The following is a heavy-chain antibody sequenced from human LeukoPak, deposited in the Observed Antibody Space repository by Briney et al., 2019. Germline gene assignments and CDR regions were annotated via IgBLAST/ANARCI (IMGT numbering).Heavy chain of an antibody. V-gene: IGHV4-39*07. CDR3: ARDIRRGHTYGSRGWVDY. CDR1: GASISSGTHF. Sequence: SETLSLTCTVSGASISSGTHFWGWIRQPPGKGLEWIGSIYYSGTTYYNPSLKSRVTISVDTSKNQFSLNLNSVTAADTAVYYCARDIRRGHTYGSRGWVDYWGQGTLVTVSS. D-gene: IGHD5-18*01. CDR2: IYYSGTT. J-gene: IGHJ4*02.